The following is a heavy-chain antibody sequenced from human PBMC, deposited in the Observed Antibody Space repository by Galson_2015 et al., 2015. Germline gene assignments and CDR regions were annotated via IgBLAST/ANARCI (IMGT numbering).Heavy chain of an antibody. CDR2: IVVGSGNT. CDR3: AAENCSGGSCYLFPNAFDI. CDR1: GFTFTSSA. J-gene: IGHJ3*02. V-gene: IGHV1-58*01. D-gene: IGHD2-15*01. Sequence: SVKVSCKASGFTFTSSAVQWVRQARGQRLEWIGWIVVGSGNTNYAQKFQERVTITRDMSTSTAYMELSSLRSEDTAVYYCAAENCSGGSCYLFPNAFDIWGQGTMATVSS.